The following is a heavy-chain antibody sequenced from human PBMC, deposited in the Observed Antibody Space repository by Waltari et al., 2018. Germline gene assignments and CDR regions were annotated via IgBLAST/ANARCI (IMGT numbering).Heavy chain of an antibody. CDR2: VHQSGRS. J-gene: IGHJ4*02. CDR3: ASDRGRGLYLDS. D-gene: IGHD2-15*01. CDR1: GHSIRNNFF. Sequence: QVQLQESGPGLVKPSGTLALTCTVPGHSIRNNFFRSWVRQSPGKGLEWIGQVHQSGRSNYKPSLESRVTVSMDTSKNQFSLKMTSVTAADTAIYYCASDRGRGLYLDSWGQGTLVTVSP. V-gene: IGHV4-4*02.